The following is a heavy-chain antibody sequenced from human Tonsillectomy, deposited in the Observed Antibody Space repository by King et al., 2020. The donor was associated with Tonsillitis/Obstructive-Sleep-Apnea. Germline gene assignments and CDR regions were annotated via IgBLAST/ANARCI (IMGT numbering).Heavy chain of an antibody. Sequence: VQLVESGGGVVQPGRSLRLSCAASGFTFSSYAMHWVRQAPGKGLEWVAVISYDGSNKYYADSVKGRFTISRDNSKNTLYLQMNSLRAEDTAVYYCAREGCSGGGYYSGDYYYGMDVWGQGTTVTVSS. J-gene: IGHJ6*02. D-gene: IGHD2-15*01. V-gene: IGHV3-30*04. CDR2: ISYDGSNK. CDR3: AREGCSGGGYYSGDYYYGMDV. CDR1: GFTFSSYA.